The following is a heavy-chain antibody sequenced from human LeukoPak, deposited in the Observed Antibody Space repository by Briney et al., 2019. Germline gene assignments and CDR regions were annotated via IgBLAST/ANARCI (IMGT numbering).Heavy chain of an antibody. CDR3: ARSDVAAAGTVNY. D-gene: IGHD6-13*01. Sequence: PSETLSLTCTVSGGSISSYYWSWIRQPPGKGLEWIGYIYYSGSTNYNPSLKSRVTISVDTSKNQFSLELSSVTTADTAVYYCARSDVAAAGTVNYWGQGTLVTVSS. J-gene: IGHJ4*02. CDR1: GGSISSYY. CDR2: IYYSGST. V-gene: IGHV4-59*01.